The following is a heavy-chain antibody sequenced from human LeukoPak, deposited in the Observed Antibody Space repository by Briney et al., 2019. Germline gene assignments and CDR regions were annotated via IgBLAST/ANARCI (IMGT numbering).Heavy chain of an antibody. V-gene: IGHV3-30*18. Sequence: GGSLRLSCAASGFTFSSYGMHWVRQAPGKGLEWVTFLSFDGNNKYYADSVKGRFTVSRDNSKNTVYLQMSSLRAEDTAVYYCAKDKYSGSCFFDYWGQGTLVTVSS. D-gene: IGHD1-26*01. CDR2: LSFDGNNK. CDR1: GFTFSSYG. CDR3: AKDKYSGSCFFDY. J-gene: IGHJ4*02.